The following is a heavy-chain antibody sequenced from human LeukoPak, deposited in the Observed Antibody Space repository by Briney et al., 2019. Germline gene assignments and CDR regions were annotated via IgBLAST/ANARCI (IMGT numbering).Heavy chain of an antibody. V-gene: IGHV3-30*02. J-gene: IGHJ4*02. D-gene: IGHD3-10*01. CDR3: AKDGRQGKVRGAYDY. CDR1: GFAFSSFS. Sequence: PGGSLRLSCAASGFAFSSFSMHWVRQAPGKGLEHLAFIIPDGSDKYHADSVKGRFTISRDNSKNTLYLQMNSLRAEDTAVYYCAKDGRQGKVRGAYDYWGQGTLVTVSS. CDR2: IIPDGSDK.